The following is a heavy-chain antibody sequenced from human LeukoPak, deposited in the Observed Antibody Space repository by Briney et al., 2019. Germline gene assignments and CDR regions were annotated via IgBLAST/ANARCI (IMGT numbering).Heavy chain of an antibody. J-gene: IGHJ6*03. CDR1: GFTFSSYA. V-gene: IGHV3-15*01. D-gene: IGHD2-2*01. Sequence: GGSLRLSCAASGFTFSSYAMSWVRQAPGKGLEWVGRIKSKTDGGTTDYAAPVKGRFTISRDDSKNTLYLQMNSLKTEDTAVYYCTTDREFCSSTSCYGYYYYYYMDVRGKGTTVTVSS. CDR3: TTDREFCSSTSCYGYYYYYYMDV. CDR2: IKSKTDGGTT.